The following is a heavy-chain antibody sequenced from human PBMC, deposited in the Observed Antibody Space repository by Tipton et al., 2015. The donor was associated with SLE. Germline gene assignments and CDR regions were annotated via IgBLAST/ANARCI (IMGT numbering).Heavy chain of an antibody. V-gene: IGHV3-21*03. CDR2: ISSSSSYI. J-gene: IGHJ4*02. CDR1: GFTFSSYS. D-gene: IGHD4-17*01. CDR3: GRDLGAGYGDDGS. Sequence: SLRLSCAASGFTFSSYSMNWVRQAPGKGLEWVSSISSSSSYIYYADSVKGRFTISRDNAKNSLYLQMNSLRAEDTAVYYCGRDLGAGYGDDGSWRQGSLFTISS.